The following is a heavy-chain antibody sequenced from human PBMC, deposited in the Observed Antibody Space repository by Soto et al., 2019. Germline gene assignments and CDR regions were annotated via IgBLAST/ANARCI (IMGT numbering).Heavy chain of an antibody. Sequence: KPSETLSLTCAVYGGSFSGYYWSWIRQPPGKGLEWIVEINHSGSTNYNPSLKSRVTISVDTSKNQFTLKLSSVTAADTAVYYCARGGDIVVVPAASHGMDVWGQGTTVTVSS. D-gene: IGHD2-2*01. CDR2: INHSGST. J-gene: IGHJ6*02. CDR3: ARGGDIVVVPAASHGMDV. CDR1: GGSFSGYY. V-gene: IGHV4-34*01.